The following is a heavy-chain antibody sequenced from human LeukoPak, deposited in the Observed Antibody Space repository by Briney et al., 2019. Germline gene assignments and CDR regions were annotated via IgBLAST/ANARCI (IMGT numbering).Heavy chain of an antibody. D-gene: IGHD4-11*01. CDR2: INPNSGGT. Sequence: ASVKVSCKASGYTFTGYYMHWVRQAPGQGLEWMGWINPNSGGTNYAQKFQGRVTVTRDTSISTAYMELSRLRSDDTAVYYCARDQYSNYGPYYYYYYYYMDVWGKGTTVTVSS. J-gene: IGHJ6*03. V-gene: IGHV1-2*02. CDR1: GYTFTGYY. CDR3: ARDQYSNYGPYYYYYYYYMDV.